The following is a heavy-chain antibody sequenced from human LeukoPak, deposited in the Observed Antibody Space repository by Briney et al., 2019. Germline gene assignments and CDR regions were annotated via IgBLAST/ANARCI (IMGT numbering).Heavy chain of an antibody. V-gene: IGHV4-34*01. CDR3: ARGYCSSTSCSKDYYYGMDV. D-gene: IGHD2-2*01. J-gene: IGHJ6*02. CDR1: GGSFSGYY. Sequence: SETLSLTCAVYGGSFSGYYWSWIRQPPGKGPEWIGEINHSGSTNYNPSLKSRVTISVDTSKNQFSLKLSSVTAADTAVYYCARGYCSSTSCSKDYYYGMDVWGQGTTVTVSS. CDR2: INHSGST.